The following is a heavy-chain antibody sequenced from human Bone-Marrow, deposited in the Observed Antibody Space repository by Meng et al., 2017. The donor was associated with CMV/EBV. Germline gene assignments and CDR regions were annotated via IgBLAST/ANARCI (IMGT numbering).Heavy chain of an antibody. D-gene: IGHD4-17*01. J-gene: IGHJ5*02. CDR1: GFTFDDYA. Sequence: SLKISCAASGFTFDDYAMHWVRQAPGKGLEWVSGISWNSGSIGYADSVKGRFTISRDNAKNSLYLQMNSLRAEDTALYYCAKDRTNYGDYVFDPWGQGTLVTVYS. CDR3: AKDRTNYGDYVFDP. V-gene: IGHV3-9*01. CDR2: ISWNSGSI.